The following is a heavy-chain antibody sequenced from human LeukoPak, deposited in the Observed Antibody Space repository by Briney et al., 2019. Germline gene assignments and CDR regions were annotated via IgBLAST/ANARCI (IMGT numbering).Heavy chain of an antibody. CDR1: GGSISSSSYY. J-gene: IGHJ4*02. V-gene: IGHV4-39*01. D-gene: IGHD3-9*01. CDR3: ARYRDILTGYDY. CDR2: IYYSGST. Sequence: PSETLSLTCTVSGGSISSSSYYWGWIRQPPGKGLEWIGSIYYSGSTYYNPSLKSRVTISVDTSKNRFSLKLSSVTAADTAVYYCARYRDILTGYDYWGQGTLVTVSS.